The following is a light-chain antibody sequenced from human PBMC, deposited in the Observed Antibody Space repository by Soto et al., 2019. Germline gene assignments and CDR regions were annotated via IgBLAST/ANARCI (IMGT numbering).Light chain of an antibody. CDR3: QQYYSYPLT. CDR2: AAS. J-gene: IGKJ1*01. CDR1: QGISSY. Sequence: AIRMTQSPSSFSASTGDRVTITCRASQGISSYLAWYQQKPGKAPKLLIYAASTLQSGVPSRFNGSGSGTDFTLTISCLQSEDFATYYCQQYYSYPLTFGQGTKVDI. V-gene: IGKV1-8*01.